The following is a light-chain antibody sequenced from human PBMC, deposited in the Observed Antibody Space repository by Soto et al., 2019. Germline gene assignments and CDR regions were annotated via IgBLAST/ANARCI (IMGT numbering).Light chain of an antibody. Sequence: DIQLTQSPSSLSASVGDRVTFTCQASQGVRNYLNWYQQKSGQAPKLLIHDASNLQTGVPSRFSGSGSGTDFSFTISSLQPEDIATYYCQQYEDPHVTFGGGTKVDIK. CDR3: QQYEDPHVT. V-gene: IGKV1-33*01. CDR2: DAS. J-gene: IGKJ4*01. CDR1: QGVRNY.